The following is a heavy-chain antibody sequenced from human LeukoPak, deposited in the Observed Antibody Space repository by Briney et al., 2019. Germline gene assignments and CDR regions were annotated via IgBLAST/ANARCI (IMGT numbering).Heavy chain of an antibody. CDR3: AREELWFGESPLVDY. D-gene: IGHD3-10*01. V-gene: IGHV3-11*04. CDR2: ISSSGSTI. Sequence: GGSLRLSCAASGFTFSDYYMSWIRQAPGKGLEWVSYISSSGSTIYYADSVKGRFPISRDNAKNSLYLQMNSLRAEDTAVYYCAREELWFGESPLVDYWGQGTLVTVSS. J-gene: IGHJ4*02. CDR1: GFTFSDYY.